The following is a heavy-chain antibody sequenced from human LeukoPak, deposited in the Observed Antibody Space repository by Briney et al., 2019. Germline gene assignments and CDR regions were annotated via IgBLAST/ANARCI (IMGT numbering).Heavy chain of an antibody. D-gene: IGHD2-2*01. V-gene: IGHV4-34*01. CDR2: INHRGST. CDR1: GGSFSGYY. Sequence: PSETLSLTCAVYGGSFSGYYWSWIRQPPGKGLEWIGEINHRGSTNYNPSLKSRVTISVDTSKNQFSLKLSSVTAADTAVYYCARGLFPIVVVPAATSGLDYWGQGTLVTVSS. CDR3: ARGLFPIVVVPAATSGLDY. J-gene: IGHJ4*02.